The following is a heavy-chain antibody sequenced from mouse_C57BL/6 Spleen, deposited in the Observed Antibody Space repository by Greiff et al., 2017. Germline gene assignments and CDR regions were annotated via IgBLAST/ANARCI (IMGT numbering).Heavy chain of an antibody. CDR2: INPSTGGT. V-gene: IGHV1-42*01. Sequence: EVKLQESGPELVKPGASVKISCKASGYSFTGYYMNWVKQSPEKSLEWIGEINPSTGGTTYNQKFKAKATLTVDKSSSTAYMQLKSLTSEDCAVYYCARPNTTVIDYYFDYWGQGTTLTVSS. CDR1: GYSFTGYY. CDR3: ARPNTTVIDYYFDY. J-gene: IGHJ2*01. D-gene: IGHD1-1*01.